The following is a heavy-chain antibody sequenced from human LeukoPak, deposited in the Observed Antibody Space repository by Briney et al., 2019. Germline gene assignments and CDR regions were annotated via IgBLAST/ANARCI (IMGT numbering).Heavy chain of an antibody. CDR3: ARNAPFRNDGWPLFDY. Sequence: GGSLRLSCAVSGFTFSDYYMSWIRQAPGKGLGWLSYISSAGDIIYYADSVKGRFTISRDNAKNSLYLQINSLRAEDTALYYCARNAPFRNDGWPLFDYWGQGTLVTVSS. CDR1: GFTFSDYY. J-gene: IGHJ4*02. CDR2: ISSAGDII. V-gene: IGHV3-11*01. D-gene: IGHD1-1*01.